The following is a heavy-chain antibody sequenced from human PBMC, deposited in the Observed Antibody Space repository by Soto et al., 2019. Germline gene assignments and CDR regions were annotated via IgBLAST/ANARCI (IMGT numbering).Heavy chain of an antibody. V-gene: IGHV3-23*01. Sequence: EVQLLESGGGLVQPGGSLRLSCAASGFTFSLYAMSWVRQAPGKGLEWVSAITGRGGNTYYADSVKGRFTISRDNAKNTLFLQMSSLKAEDTAVYYCAKDVSPSGYEVSWFDSWGQGTLVTVSS. D-gene: IGHD5-12*01. CDR2: ITGRGGNT. CDR3: AKDVSPSGYEVSWFDS. J-gene: IGHJ5*01. CDR1: GFTFSLYA.